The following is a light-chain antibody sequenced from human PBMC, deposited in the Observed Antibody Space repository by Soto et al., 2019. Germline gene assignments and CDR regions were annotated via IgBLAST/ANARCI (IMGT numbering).Light chain of an antibody. CDR1: RNISSD. CDR3: QQSYSILPYT. Sequence: IQMTQSPSSLSASVGDRVTLTCRASRNISSDLNWYQQKPGKAPKLLIYRASTLQNGVPSRFSGSGSATDFTLTITTLQPEDFATYSCQQSYSILPYTFGQGTKVEIK. V-gene: IGKV1-39*01. CDR2: RAS. J-gene: IGKJ2*01.